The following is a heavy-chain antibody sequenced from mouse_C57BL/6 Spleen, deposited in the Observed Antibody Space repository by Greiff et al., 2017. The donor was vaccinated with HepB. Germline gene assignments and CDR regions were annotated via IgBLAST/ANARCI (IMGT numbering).Heavy chain of an antibody. J-gene: IGHJ4*01. Sequence: EVKVEESGGGLVKPGGSLKLSCAASGFTFSSYTMSWVRQTPEKRLEWVATISGGGGNTYYPDSVKGRFTISRDNAKNTLYLQMSSLRSEDTALYYCARHNGPYAMDYWGQGTSVTVSS. CDR3: ARHNGPYAMDY. CDR1: GFTFSSYT. CDR2: ISGGGGNT. V-gene: IGHV5-9*01.